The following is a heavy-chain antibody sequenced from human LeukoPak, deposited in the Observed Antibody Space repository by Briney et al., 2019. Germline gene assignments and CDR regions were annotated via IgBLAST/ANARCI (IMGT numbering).Heavy chain of an antibody. D-gene: IGHD6-13*01. CDR2: IIPKSGDA. CDR1: GYTFTGYH. CDR3: ARSGSGSSWFGGTLWAFDI. V-gene: IGHV1-2*06. J-gene: IGHJ3*02. Sequence: GASVKVSCKTSGYTFTGYHIHWVRQATGQGLEWMGRIIPKSGDANYAQQFQGRIIMTRDTSSSTVYMEVIRLKSDDTAVYYCARSGSGSSWFGGTLWAFDIWGQGTMVTVSS.